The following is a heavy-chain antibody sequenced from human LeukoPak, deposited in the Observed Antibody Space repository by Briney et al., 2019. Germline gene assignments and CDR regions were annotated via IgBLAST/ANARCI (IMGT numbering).Heavy chain of an antibody. CDR2: INHSGST. V-gene: IGHV4-34*01. Sequence: SETLSLTCAVYGGSFSGYYWSWIRQPPGKGLEWIGEINHSGSTNYNPSLKSRVTISVDTSKNQFSLKLSSVTAADTAVYYCARGQEERDYWGQGTLVTVSS. J-gene: IGHJ4*02. CDR1: GGSFSGYY. D-gene: IGHD1-1*01. CDR3: ARGQEERDY.